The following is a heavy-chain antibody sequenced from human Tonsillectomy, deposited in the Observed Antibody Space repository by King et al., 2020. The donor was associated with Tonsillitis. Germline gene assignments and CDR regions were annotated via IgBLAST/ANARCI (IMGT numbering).Heavy chain of an antibody. V-gene: IGHV4-38-2*01. J-gene: IGHJ4*02. D-gene: IGHD3-22*01. CDR1: GYSISSGYY. Sequence: QLQESGPGRVKPSETLSRTCAVSGYSISSGYYWGWIRQPPGKGLEWIGSIYHNGSTYYNPSLKSRVTISVDTSKNQFSLKLSSVTAADTAVDYCAGVPHYSASSGSFSYWGQGPLLTVSS. CDR3: AGVPHYSASSGSFSY. CDR2: IYHNGST.